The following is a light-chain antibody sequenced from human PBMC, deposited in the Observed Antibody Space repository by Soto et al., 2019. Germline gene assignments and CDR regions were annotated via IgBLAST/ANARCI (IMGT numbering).Light chain of an antibody. CDR3: QQFGSAPLCT. V-gene: IGKV3-20*01. CDR2: GAY. J-gene: IGKJ1*01. Sequence: EIVLTQAPGTMSLSPGERATLSCRASQSVGSRDLAWYQQKPGQAPRLLIYGAYSRSTGIPDRFSGSGSGAAFTLTIIRLEHEDFAVYYCQQFGSAPLCTFCQRTKVEI. CDR1: QSVGSRD.